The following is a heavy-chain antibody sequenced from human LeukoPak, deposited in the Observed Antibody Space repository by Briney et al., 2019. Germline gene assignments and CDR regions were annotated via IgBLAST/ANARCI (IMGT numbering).Heavy chain of an antibody. CDR1: GYTFSNYD. V-gene: IGHV1-8*01. D-gene: IGHD2-15*01. CDR2: MNPNSGNT. CDR3: ARTIYCSGGSCYSGRVYYYYGMDV. J-gene: IGHJ6*02. Sequence: ASVKVSCKASGYTFSNYDINWVRQATGQGLEWMGWMNPNSGNTGYAQKFQGRVAMTRNTSISTAYVELSSPRSEDTAVYYCARTIYCSGGSCYSGRVYYYYGMDVWGQGTTVTVSS.